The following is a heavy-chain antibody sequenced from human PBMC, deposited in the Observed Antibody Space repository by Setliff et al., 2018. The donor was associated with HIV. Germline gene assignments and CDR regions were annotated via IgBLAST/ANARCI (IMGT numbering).Heavy chain of an antibody. V-gene: IGHV3-30*04. J-gene: IGHJ4*02. CDR3: ARVRYGGFDL. Sequence: PGGSLRLSCAASGFTFTDYSMHWIRQAPGKGPEWMSVISYDGSIKNYADSVKGRFTISRDNSKNSIFVQLTSLRPDDTGVYYCARVRYGGFDLWGQGTLVTVSS. D-gene: IGHD3-16*01. CDR1: GFTFTDYS. CDR2: ISYDGSIK.